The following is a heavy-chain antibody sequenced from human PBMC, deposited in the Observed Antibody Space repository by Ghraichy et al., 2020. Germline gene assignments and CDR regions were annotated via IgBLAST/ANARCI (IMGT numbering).Heavy chain of an antibody. CDR1: GGSISSYY. J-gene: IGHJ4*02. V-gene: IGHV4-59*01. D-gene: IGHD3-3*01. CDR3: ARSYDFWSGYPVGY. Sequence: SETLSLTCTVSGGSISSYYWSWIRQPPGKGLEWIGYIYYSGSTNYNPSLKSRVTISVDTSKNQFSLKLSSVTAADTAVYYCARSYDFWSGYPVGYWGQGTLVTVSS. CDR2: IYYSGST.